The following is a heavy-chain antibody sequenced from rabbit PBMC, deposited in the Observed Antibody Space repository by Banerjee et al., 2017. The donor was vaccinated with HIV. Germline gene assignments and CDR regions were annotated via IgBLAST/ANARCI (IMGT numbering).Heavy chain of an antibody. CDR2: IYAGSSGST. D-gene: IGHD1-1*01. CDR1: GFSFSSGYD. CDR3: ARDEQASGGYVFNL. Sequence: QSLEESGGDLVKPGASLTVTCKASGFSFSSGYDMCWVRQAPGKGLEWIGCIYAGSSGSTYYASWAKGRFTISKTSWTTVTLQMTSLTAADTATYFCARDEQASGGYVFNLWGPGTLVTVS. V-gene: IGHV1S40*01. J-gene: IGHJ4*01.